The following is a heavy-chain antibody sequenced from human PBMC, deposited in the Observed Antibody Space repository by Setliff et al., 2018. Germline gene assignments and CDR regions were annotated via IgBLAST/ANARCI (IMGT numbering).Heavy chain of an antibody. V-gene: IGHV3-64D*09. CDR1: GFTFSRYA. CDR3: VKDPSVYGADSGAI. J-gene: IGHJ3*02. Sequence: GGSLRLSCSASGFTFSRYAMHWVRQAPRKGLESVSAISSTGIPIYYADSVKARFTISRDDAQNTLYLQMSSLRTDDTAVYYCVKDPSVYGADSGAIWGQGTMVTVSS. D-gene: IGHD2-21*02. CDR2: ISSTGIPI.